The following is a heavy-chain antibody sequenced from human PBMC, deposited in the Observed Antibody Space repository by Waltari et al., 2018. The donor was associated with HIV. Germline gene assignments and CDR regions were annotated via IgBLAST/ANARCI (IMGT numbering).Heavy chain of an antibody. CDR1: GFTFKNYG. CDR2: VSFDSSDF. J-gene: IGHJ4*02. V-gene: IGHV3-30*03. D-gene: IGHD5-18*01. CDR3: ARAPTTSLSLIQGF. Sequence: VESGGDVVQPGRSLRLSCSASGFTFKNYGMHWVRQTPGKGLEWVAVVSFDSSDFYYADSVKGRFTVSRDNSKNTLFLQMDNLKSEDTALYYCARAPTTSLSLIQGFWGQGTLVTVSS.